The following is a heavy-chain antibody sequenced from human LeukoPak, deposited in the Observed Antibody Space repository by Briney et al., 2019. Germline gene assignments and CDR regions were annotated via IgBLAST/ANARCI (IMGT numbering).Heavy chain of an antibody. CDR2: IKSKTNGGTT. CDR1: GFTFNHAW. CDR3: TWVGARYYFDY. V-gene: IGHV3-15*01. J-gene: IGHJ4*02. Sequence: GGSLGLSCAASGFTFNHAWMSWVRQAPGKGLEWVGRIKSKTNGGTTDYAAPVKGRFTISRDDSKNTLYLQMNSLKTEDTAVYYCTWVGARYYFDYWGQGTLVTVSS. D-gene: IGHD1-26*01.